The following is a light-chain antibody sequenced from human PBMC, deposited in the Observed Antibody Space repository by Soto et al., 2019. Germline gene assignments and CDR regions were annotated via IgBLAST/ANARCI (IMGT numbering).Light chain of an antibody. CDR3: QKYDRAPFT. CDR1: QGISNY. V-gene: IGKV1-27*01. CDR2: GAS. Sequence: DIQMTQSPSSLSAYLGDRVTITCRASQGISNYLAWYQQKPGRLPKLLLFGASTLQSGVLARFSGSGSGTLFTLTINGLLPEDVATYYCQKYDRAPFTFGPGTKVDFK. J-gene: IGKJ3*01.